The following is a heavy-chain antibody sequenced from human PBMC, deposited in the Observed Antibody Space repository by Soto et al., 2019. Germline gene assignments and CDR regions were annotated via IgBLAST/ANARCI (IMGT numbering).Heavy chain of an antibody. J-gene: IGHJ6*02. Sequence: QVQLVQSGTEVKKPGSSVKVSCKASGGTFSNYAVSWVRQAPGQGLEWMGGIIPIFGAAKYAQKFQGRVTITADESTSKAYMELSSLRSEDTAVYYCARDRALTGQWLVMSGWDYYGMNVWGQGTTVTVSS. CDR3: ARDRALTGQWLVMSGWDYYGMNV. D-gene: IGHD6-19*01. V-gene: IGHV1-69*12. CDR2: IIPIFGAA. CDR1: GGTFSNYA.